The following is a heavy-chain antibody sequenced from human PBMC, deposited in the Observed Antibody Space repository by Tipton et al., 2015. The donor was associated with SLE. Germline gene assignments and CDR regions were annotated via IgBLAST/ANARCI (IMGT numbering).Heavy chain of an antibody. CDR1: GGTFSSYS. CDR3: RLTLTGYYEFDY. Sequence: QSGPEVKKPGSSVKVSCKASGGTFSSYSISWVRQAPGQGLEWMGGIIPMFGTANYAQKFQGRVTITADESTSTAYMELRSLTSDDTAVYYCRLTLTGYYEFDYWGQGTLVTVSS. D-gene: IGHD3-9*01. CDR2: IIPMFGTA. J-gene: IGHJ4*02. V-gene: IGHV1-69*01.